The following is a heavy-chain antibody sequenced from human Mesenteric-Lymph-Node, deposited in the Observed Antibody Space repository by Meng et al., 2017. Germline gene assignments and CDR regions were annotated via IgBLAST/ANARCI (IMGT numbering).Heavy chain of an antibody. CDR1: GGTFSSYA. Sequence: SVKVSCKASGGTFSSYAISWVRQAPGQGLEWMGGIIPIFGTANYAQKFQGRVTITADESTSTAYMELSSLRSEDTAVYYCATERRTGAVTTLHPSYYYGMDVWGQGTTVTVSS. CDR2: IIPIFGTA. D-gene: IGHD4-17*01. J-gene: IGHJ6*02. CDR3: ATERRTGAVTTLHPSYYYGMDV. V-gene: IGHV1-69*13.